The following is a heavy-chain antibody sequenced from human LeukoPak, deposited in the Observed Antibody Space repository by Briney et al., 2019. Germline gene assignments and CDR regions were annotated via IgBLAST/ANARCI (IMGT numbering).Heavy chain of an antibody. D-gene: IGHD3-16*01. CDR1: GFTFSSYW. V-gene: IGHV3-7*03. Sequence: GGSLRLSCAASGFTFSSYWMSWVRQAPGKGLEWVANIKQDGSEKYYVDSVKGRFTISRDNAKNSLYLQMNSLRAEDTAVYYCAGGAPTYYYGMDVWGQGTTVTVSS. J-gene: IGHJ6*02. CDR2: IKQDGSEK. CDR3: AGGAPTYYYGMDV.